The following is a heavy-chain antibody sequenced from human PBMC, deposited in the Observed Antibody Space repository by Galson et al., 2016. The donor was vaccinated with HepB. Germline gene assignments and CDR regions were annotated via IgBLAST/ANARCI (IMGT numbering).Heavy chain of an antibody. D-gene: IGHD6-13*01. CDR1: GYTFTTYG. J-gene: IGHJ4*02. Sequence: SVKVSCKASGYTFTTYGLSWVRQAPGQGLEWMGWISTYNGHTNYAQKFQGRVTMTTDTSTTTVYMELRSLRSDDTAVYYCARGYSTSWPDYWGQGTLVTVSS. CDR3: ARGYSTSWPDY. CDR2: ISTYNGHT. V-gene: IGHV1-18*01.